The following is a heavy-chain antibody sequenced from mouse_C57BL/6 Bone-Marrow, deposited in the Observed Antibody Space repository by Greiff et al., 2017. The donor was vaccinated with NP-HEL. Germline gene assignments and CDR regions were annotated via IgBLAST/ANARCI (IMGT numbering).Heavy chain of an antibody. CDR2: IYPGDGDT. CDR1: GYAFSSSW. J-gene: IGHJ2*01. D-gene: IGHD6-5*01. Sequence: VQLQQSGPELVKPGASVKISCKASGYAFSSSWMNWVKQRPGKGLEWIGRIYPGDGDTNYNGKFKGKATLTADKSSSTAYMQLSSLTYEDSAVYFCAILCHFGYWGKGTTLTVSS. CDR3: AILCHFGY. V-gene: IGHV1-82*01.